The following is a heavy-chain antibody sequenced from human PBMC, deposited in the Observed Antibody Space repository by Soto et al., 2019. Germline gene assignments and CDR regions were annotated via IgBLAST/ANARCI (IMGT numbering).Heavy chain of an antibody. V-gene: IGHV1-18*01. CDR1: GYTFTSYG. Sequence: QVHLVQSGAEVKKPGASVKVSCKCYGYTFTSYGITWVRQAPGQGLEWMGWISAHNDNTDYAQKLQGRVTVTRDTSTSTAYMELRSLRSDDTAVYYCARGRYGDYWGQGALVTVSS. D-gene: IGHD1-1*01. CDR2: ISAHNDNT. CDR3: ARGRYGDY. J-gene: IGHJ4*02.